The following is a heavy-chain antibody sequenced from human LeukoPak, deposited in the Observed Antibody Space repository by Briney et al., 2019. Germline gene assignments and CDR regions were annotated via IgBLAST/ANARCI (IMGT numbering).Heavy chain of an antibody. D-gene: IGHD6-13*01. Sequence: GGSLRLSCAASEFIFSGYWMNWVRQAPGKGLEWVANIKQDGSEKQYVDSVRGRFTISRDNAKNSLYLQMNSLRVEDTAAYYCARDGFVGAADYWGQGTLVPVSS. CDR2: IKQDGSEK. CDR1: EFIFSGYW. V-gene: IGHV3-7*01. J-gene: IGHJ4*02. CDR3: ARDGFVGAADY.